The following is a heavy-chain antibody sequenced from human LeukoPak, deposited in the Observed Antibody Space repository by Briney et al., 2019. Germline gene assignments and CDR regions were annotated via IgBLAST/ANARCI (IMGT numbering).Heavy chain of an antibody. V-gene: IGHV3-49*03. Sequence: GGSLRLSRAASGFTFSSYAMSWFRQAPGKGLEWVGFIRSKAYGGTTEYAASVKGRFTISRDDSKSIAYLQMNSLKTEDTAVYYCTRERGPYYDFWSGQTPPDYWGQGTLVTVSS. D-gene: IGHD3-3*01. CDR3: TRERGPYYDFWSGQTPPDY. J-gene: IGHJ4*02. CDR1: GFTFSSYA. CDR2: IRSKAYGGTT.